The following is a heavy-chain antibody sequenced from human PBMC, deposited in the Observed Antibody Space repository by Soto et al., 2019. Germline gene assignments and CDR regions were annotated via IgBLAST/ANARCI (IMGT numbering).Heavy chain of an antibody. D-gene: IGHD2-15*01. CDR3: ARDLGRGLGFCSGGGCYFDN. J-gene: IGHJ4*02. CDR2: ISYHGTNQ. Sequence: GGSVRLSCAASGYTCYSHSLHWVGQAPGKALEWLAVISYHGTNQYYADSVKGRVTISRDNSNNTVFLQMDSLTPEDTAVYYCARDLGRGLGFCSGGGCYFDNWGQGTLVTVSS. CDR1: GYTCYSHS. V-gene: IGHV3-30-3*01.